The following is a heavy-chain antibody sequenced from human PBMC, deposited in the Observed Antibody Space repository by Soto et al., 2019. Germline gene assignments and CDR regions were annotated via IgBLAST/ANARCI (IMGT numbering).Heavy chain of an antibody. J-gene: IGHJ4*02. Sequence: QVQLVESGGGMVQPGRSLRLSCAASGFTFSSYGMHWVRQDPGKGREWVAVIWYDGSNKYSADSVKGRFTISRDNSQNTLDLQMNSLRAEDTAVYYCARAPRGVIPHHFDSWGQGTLVTVSS. D-gene: IGHD3-10*01. CDR3: ARAPRGVIPHHFDS. CDR2: IWYDGSNK. CDR1: GFTFSSYG. V-gene: IGHV3-33*01.